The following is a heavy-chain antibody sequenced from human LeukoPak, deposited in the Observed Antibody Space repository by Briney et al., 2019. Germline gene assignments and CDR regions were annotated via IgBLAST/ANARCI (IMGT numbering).Heavy chain of an antibody. CDR3: ARVYCGGDCFMGAFNWFDP. D-gene: IGHD2-21*02. CDR2: IYHSGST. V-gene: IGHV4-30-2*01. Sequence: SQTLSLTCAVSGGSISSGGYSWSWIRQPPGKGPEWIGYIYHSGSTYYNPSLKSRVTISVDRSKNQFSLKLSSVTAADTAVYYCARVYCGGDCFMGAFNWFDPWGQGTLVTVSS. J-gene: IGHJ5*02. CDR1: GGSISSGGYS.